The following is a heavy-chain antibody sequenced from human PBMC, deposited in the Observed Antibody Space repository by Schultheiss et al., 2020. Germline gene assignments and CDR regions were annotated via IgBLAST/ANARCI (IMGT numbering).Heavy chain of an antibody. Sequence: GESLKISCAASGFTFSSYGMHWVRQAPGKGLEWVARTNSDGTSINYADSVKGRSTISRDNAKNSLYLQINSLRAEDTPVCYCARKKYYYMDVWGKGTTVTVSS. J-gene: IGHJ6*03. CDR1: GFTFSSYG. CDR3: ARKKYYYMDV. V-gene: IGHV3-21*01. CDR2: TNSDGTSI.